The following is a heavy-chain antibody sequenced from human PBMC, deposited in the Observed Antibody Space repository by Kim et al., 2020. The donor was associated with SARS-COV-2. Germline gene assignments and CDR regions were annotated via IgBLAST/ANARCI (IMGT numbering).Heavy chain of an antibody. V-gene: IGHV3-11*04. Sequence: GGSLRLSCAASGFPFSDYYINWIRQAPGKGLEWVAYISNRGDSIYYADSVRGRFTISRDNAKNSVYLQMNSLRVEDTAVYFCARRFLTGHTLPMQNAMDVCGQGTLITSSS. D-gene: IGHD3-9*01. CDR2: ISNRGDSI. CDR1: GFPFSDYY. J-gene: IGHJ6*01. CDR3: ARRFLTGHTLPMQNAMDV.